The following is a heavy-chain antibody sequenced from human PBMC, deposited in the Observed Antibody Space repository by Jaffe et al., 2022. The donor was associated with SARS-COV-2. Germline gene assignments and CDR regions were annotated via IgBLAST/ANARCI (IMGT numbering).Heavy chain of an antibody. V-gene: IGHV1-69*08. CDR3: ARDPPLDCSGGSCYSWLYYYGMDV. CDR2: IIPILGIA. CDR1: GGTFSSYT. Sequence: QVQLVQSGAEVKKPGSSVKVSCKASGGTFSSYTISWVRQAPGQGLEWMGRIIPILGIANYAQKFQGRVTITADKSTSTAYMELSSLRSEDTAVYYCARDPPLDCSGGSCYSWLYYYGMDVWGQGTTVTVSS. D-gene: IGHD2-15*01. J-gene: IGHJ6*02.